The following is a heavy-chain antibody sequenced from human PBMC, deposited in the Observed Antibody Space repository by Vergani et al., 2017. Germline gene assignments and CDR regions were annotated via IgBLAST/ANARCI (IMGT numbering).Heavy chain of an antibody. CDR1: GGTFSSYA. D-gene: IGHD2-21*01. CDR2: IIPIFGTA. J-gene: IGHJ3*02. Sequence: QVQLVQSGAEVKKPGSSVKVSCKASGGTFSSYAISWVRQAPGQGLEWMGGIIPIFGTATYAQKFQGRVTITADESTSTAYMERSSLRSEDTAVYYCARDLGIVLPSPASDDAFDIWGQGTMVTVSS. V-gene: IGHV1-69*01. CDR3: ARDLGIVLPSPASDDAFDI.